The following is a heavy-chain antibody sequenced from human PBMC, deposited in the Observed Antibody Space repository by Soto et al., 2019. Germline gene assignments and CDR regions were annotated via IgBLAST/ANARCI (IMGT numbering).Heavy chain of an antibody. D-gene: IGHD3-10*01. Sequence: GGSLRLSCAASGFTFSSYAMHWVRQAPGKGLEWVAVISYDGSNKYYADSVKGRFTISRDNSKNTLYLQMNSLRAEDTAVYYCAREEVSMVRGVYWFDPWGQGTLVTVSS. CDR3: AREEVSMVRGVYWFDP. V-gene: IGHV3-30-3*01. CDR1: GFTFSSYA. J-gene: IGHJ5*02. CDR2: ISYDGSNK.